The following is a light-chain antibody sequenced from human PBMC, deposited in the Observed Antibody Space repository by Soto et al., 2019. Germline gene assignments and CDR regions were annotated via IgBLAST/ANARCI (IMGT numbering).Light chain of an antibody. CDR3: QQYVNSPPSWT. Sequence: ETVLTQSPGTLSLSPGERATLFCRASRSVSSSYLAWYQQKPGQAPRLLIYGASSRATVIPDRFSGSGSGTDFTITISRLEPEDFAVYYCQQYVNSPPSWTFGEGTKVEIK. J-gene: IGKJ1*01. V-gene: IGKV3-20*01. CDR2: GAS. CDR1: RSVSSSY.